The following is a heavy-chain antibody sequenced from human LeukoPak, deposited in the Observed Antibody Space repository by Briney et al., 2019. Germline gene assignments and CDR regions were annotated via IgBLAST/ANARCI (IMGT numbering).Heavy chain of an antibody. CDR2: INHSGST. V-gene: IGHV4-34*01. D-gene: IGHD1-26*01. J-gene: IGHJ3*02. Sequence: PSETLSLTCAVYGGSFSGYYWSWIRQPPGKGLEWIGEINHSGSTNYNPSLKSRVTISVDTSKNQFSLQLNSVTPEDTAVYYCARDQHSGSYSEPDAFDIWGQGTMVTVSS. CDR1: GGSFSGYY. CDR3: ARDQHSGSYSEPDAFDI.